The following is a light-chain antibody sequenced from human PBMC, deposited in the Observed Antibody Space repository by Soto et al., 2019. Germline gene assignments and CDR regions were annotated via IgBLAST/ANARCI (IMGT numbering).Light chain of an antibody. CDR3: RPCHSLLSGWG. CDR1: SSNIGAGYD. J-gene: IGLJ3*02. V-gene: IGLV1-40*01. CDR2: GNS. Sequence: QSVLTQPPSVSGAPGQRVTISCTGSSSNIGAGYDVHWYQQLPGTAPKLLIYGNSNRPSGVPDRFFGSKSGTSASLAITGPRRVVVGDYYCRPCHSLLSGWGFGGGT.